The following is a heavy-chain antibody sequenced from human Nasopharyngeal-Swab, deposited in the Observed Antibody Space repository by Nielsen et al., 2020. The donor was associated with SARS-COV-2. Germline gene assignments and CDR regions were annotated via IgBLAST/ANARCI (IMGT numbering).Heavy chain of an antibody. V-gene: IGHV3-30-3*01. CDR2: ISYDGSNK. CDR3: ARAGGGYSYADY. CDR1: GFTFSSYA. D-gene: IGHD5-18*01. Sequence: GESLKISCAASGFTFSSYAIHWVRQAPGKGLEWVAVISYDGSNKYYADSVKGRFTISRDNSRNTLYLQMNSLRAEDTAVYYCARAGGGYSYADYWGQGTLVTVS. J-gene: IGHJ4*02.